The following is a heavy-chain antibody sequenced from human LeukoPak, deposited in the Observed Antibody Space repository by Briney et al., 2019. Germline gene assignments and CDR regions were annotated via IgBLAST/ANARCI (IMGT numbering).Heavy chain of an antibody. V-gene: IGHV1-18*01. Sequence: RASVKVSCKASGYTFTSYGISWVRQAPGQGLEWMGWISAYNGNTNYAQKLQGRVTMTTDTSTSTAYMELRSLRSDDTAVYYCATGWFGELFGGFGFDYWGQGTLVTVSS. J-gene: IGHJ4*02. D-gene: IGHD3-10*01. CDR3: ATGWFGELFGGFGFDY. CDR2: ISAYNGNT. CDR1: GYTFTSYG.